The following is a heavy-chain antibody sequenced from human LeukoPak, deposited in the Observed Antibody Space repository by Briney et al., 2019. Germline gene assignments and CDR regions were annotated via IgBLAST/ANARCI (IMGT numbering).Heavy chain of an antibody. CDR3: ARGSRELYYFDY. D-gene: IGHD1-7*01. CDR2: IYYSGST. V-gene: IGHV4-61*08. CDR1: GGSISSGGYS. J-gene: IGHJ4*02. Sequence: SQTLSLTCAVSGGSISSGGYSWSWIRQPPGKGLGWIGYIYYSGSTKYNPSLKSRVTISVDASKTQFSLKLNSVTAADTAVYYCARGSRELYYFDYWGQGTLVTVSS.